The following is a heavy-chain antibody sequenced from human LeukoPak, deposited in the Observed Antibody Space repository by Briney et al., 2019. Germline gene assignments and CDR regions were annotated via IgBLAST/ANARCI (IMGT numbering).Heavy chain of an antibody. CDR1: GGSISSYY. D-gene: IGHD6-13*01. CDR3: ARIGLAAAGYYFDY. J-gene: IGHJ4*02. CDR2: IYYSGST. Sequence: SETLSLTCTVSGGSISSYYWSWIRQPPGKGLEWIGYIYYSGSTNYNPSLKSRVTISVDTSKNQFSLKLSSVTAADTAVYYCARIGLAAAGYYFDYWGQGTLVTVSS. V-gene: IGHV4-59*01.